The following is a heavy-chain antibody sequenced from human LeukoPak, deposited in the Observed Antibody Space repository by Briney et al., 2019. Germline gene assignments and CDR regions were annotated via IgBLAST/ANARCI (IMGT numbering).Heavy chain of an antibody. V-gene: IGHV3-23*01. CDR2: ISASGGST. Sequence: PGGSLRLSCAASGFTFSSYAMTWVRQAPGKGLEWVSTISASGGSTYYADSVKGRFTISRDNSKDTLYLQMNSLRAEDTAVYYCAKGVGGSRQYFDYWGQGTLVTVSS. J-gene: IGHJ4*02. CDR3: AKGVGGSRQYFDY. D-gene: IGHD1-26*01. CDR1: GFTFSSYA.